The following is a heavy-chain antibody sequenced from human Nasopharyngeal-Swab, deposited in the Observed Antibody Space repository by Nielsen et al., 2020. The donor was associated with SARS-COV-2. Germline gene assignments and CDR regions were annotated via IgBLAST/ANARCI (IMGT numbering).Heavy chain of an antibody. CDR3: ATKDYSGPYWPDFDF. D-gene: IGHD2-8*02. V-gene: IGHV4-28*01. J-gene: IGHJ4*02. CDR2: IYYSGST. Sequence: WIRQPPGKGLEWIGEIYYSGSTTYNPSLKSRVTMSMDRSRSQFSLNLNSVTAADTAVYYCATKDYSGPYWPDFDFWGQGTLVTVSS.